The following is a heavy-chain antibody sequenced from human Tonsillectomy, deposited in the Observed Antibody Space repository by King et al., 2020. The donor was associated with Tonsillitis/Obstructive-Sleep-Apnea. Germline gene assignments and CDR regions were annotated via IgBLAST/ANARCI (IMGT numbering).Heavy chain of an antibody. CDR1: GFTFGDYA. J-gene: IGHJ5*02. V-gene: IGHV3-49*04. CDR3: PCVRYYDFWSARTTVFYP. CDR2: IRSKAYGGTT. Sequence: VQLVESGGGLVQPGRSLRLSCTASGFTFGDYAMSWVRQAPGKGLEWVGFIRSKAYGGTTEYAASVKGRFTISRDDSRSIAYMQMKSLKTEDPAVYYCPCVRYYDFWSARTTVFYPWGHGTLVTVSS. D-gene: IGHD3-3*01.